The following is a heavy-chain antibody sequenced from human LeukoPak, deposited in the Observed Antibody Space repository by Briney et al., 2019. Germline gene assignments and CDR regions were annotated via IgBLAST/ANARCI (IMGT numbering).Heavy chain of an antibody. CDR3: ARDKLPGIAAAGTDWFDP. J-gene: IGHJ5*02. D-gene: IGHD6-13*01. V-gene: IGHV1-69*13. Sequence: SVKVSCKASGGTFSSYAISWVRQAPGQGLEWMGGIIPIFGTANYAQKFQGRVTITADESTSTAYMELSSLRSEDTAVYYCARDKLPGIAAAGTDWFDPWGQGTLVTVSS. CDR2: IIPIFGTA. CDR1: GGTFSSYA.